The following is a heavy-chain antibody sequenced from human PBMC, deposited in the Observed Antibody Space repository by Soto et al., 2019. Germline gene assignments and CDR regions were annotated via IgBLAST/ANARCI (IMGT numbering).Heavy chain of an antibody. Sequence: TVGPLRLSCSAAGFNFSGYAMRWVRQAPGKGLEYVSAISSNGGSTYYADSVKGRFTISRDNSKNTLYLQMSSLRAEDTAVYYCVKEERGPDNIYFDYWGQGTLVTVSS. V-gene: IGHV3-64D*08. CDR1: GFNFSGYA. CDR2: ISSNGGST. J-gene: IGHJ4*02. CDR3: VKEERGPDNIYFDY. D-gene: IGHD2-15*01.